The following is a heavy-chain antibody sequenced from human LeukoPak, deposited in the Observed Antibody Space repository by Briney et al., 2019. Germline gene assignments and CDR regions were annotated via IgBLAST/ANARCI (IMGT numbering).Heavy chain of an antibody. V-gene: IGHV1-2*02. Sequence: ASVKVSCKVSGYTLTELSMHWVRQAPGQGLEWMGWINPNSGGTNYAQKFQGRVTMTRDTSISTAYMELSRLRSDDTAVYYCARVVTNYYYYYYGMDVWGQGTTVTVSS. CDR1: GYTLTELS. J-gene: IGHJ6*02. CDR3: ARVVTNYYYYYYGMDV. CDR2: INPNSGGT. D-gene: IGHD4/OR15-4a*01.